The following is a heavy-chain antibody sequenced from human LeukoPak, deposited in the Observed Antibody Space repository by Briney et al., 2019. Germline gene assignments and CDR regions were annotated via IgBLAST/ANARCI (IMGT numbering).Heavy chain of an antibody. J-gene: IGHJ4*02. V-gene: IGHV3-23*01. D-gene: IGHD5-18*01. CDR1: GFTFNNYA. CDR2: LSGSGGST. Sequence: GGPLRLSCAPSGFTFNNYAMSWVRQAPGKGLEWVSALSGSGGSTFYEDSVKGRFTNTRNNSKNTLYLQMKSLRAEDTAVYYCAKNRQYSYGYPVYFEYWGQGTLVTVSS. CDR3: AKNRQYSYGYPVYFEY.